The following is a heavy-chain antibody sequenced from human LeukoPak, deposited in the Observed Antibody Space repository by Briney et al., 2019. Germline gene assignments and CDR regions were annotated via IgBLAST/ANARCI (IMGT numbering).Heavy chain of an antibody. D-gene: IGHD6-13*01. CDR3: ARGIAAAGTGNWFDP. CDR2: TYYRSKCYN. Sequence: SQTLSLTCALSGDSVSSNSAAWHWIRQSRSRGVEGLVRTYYRSKCYNDYAVSVKSRITINPDTSKNQFSLQLNSVTPEDTAVYYCARGIAAAGTGNWFDPWGQGTLVTVSS. J-gene: IGHJ5*02. V-gene: IGHV6-1*01. CDR1: GDSVSSNSAA.